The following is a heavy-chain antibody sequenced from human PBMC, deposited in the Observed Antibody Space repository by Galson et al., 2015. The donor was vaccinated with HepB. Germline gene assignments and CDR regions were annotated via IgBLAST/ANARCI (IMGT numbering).Heavy chain of an antibody. D-gene: IGHD1-1*01. Sequence: SVKVSCKASGYTFISYFIHWVRQAPGQGLEWMGIINPRAGNTDYTQKFQGRVTMTRDTSTSTVYMELSSLRSEDTAVYYCARELEGTCYFDYWGQGTLVTVSS. J-gene: IGHJ4*02. CDR1: GYTFISYF. CDR3: ARELEGTCYFDY. CDR2: INPRAGNT. V-gene: IGHV1-46*01.